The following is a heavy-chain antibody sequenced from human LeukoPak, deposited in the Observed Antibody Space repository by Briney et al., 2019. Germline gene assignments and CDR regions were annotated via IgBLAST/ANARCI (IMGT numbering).Heavy chain of an antibody. V-gene: IGHV3-30*02. Sequence: GGSLRLSCAASGFTFSSYGMHWVRQAPGKGLEWVAFIRYDGSNKYYADSVKGRFTISRDNSKNTLYLQMNSLRAEDTAVYYCASPSRDSSGLTLFDYWGQGTLVTVSS. CDR2: IRYDGSNK. J-gene: IGHJ4*02. CDR3: ASPSRDSSGLTLFDY. D-gene: IGHD3-22*01. CDR1: GFTFSSYG.